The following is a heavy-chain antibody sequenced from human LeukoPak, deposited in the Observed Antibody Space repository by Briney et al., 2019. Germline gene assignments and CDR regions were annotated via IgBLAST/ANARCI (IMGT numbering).Heavy chain of an antibody. Sequence: GASVKVSCKASGYTFTGYHMNWVRQAPGQGLEWMGWINPNSGGTHFARTFQGRVTMTRDTSISTAYMELSRLRSDDTAVYYCARTYAELRFLEWPYPRGFDPWGQGTLVTVSS. CDR1: GYTFTGYH. J-gene: IGHJ5*02. V-gene: IGHV1-2*02. CDR3: ARTYAELRFLEWPYPRGFDP. CDR2: INPNSGGT. D-gene: IGHD3-3*01.